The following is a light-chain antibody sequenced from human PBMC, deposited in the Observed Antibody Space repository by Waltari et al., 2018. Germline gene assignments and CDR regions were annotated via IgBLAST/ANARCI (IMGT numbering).Light chain of an antibody. CDR2: GAS. J-gene: IGKJ2*01. CDR3: QQYGSSIMYT. V-gene: IGKV3-20*01. CDR1: QSITKRY. Sequence: VLTQSPGTLSLSPGDRATLSCRASQSITKRYFAWYPQKPGHAPRLLIYGASSRAAGIPDRFSGSGSGTEFTLTISRLEAEDSAVYYCQQYGSSIMYTFGQGTKLEIK.